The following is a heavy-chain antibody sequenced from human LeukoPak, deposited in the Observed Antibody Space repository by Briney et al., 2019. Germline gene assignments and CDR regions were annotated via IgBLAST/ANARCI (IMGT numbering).Heavy chain of an antibody. V-gene: IGHV3-30*18. CDR3: AKDQYSSSWYYYYYGMDV. Sequence: PGGSLRLSCVDSRFTFSRFDMHWVRQAPGKGLEWVAVISYDGSNKYYADSVKGRFTISRDNSKNTLYLQMNSLRAEDTAVYYCAKDQYSSSWYYYYYGMDVWGQGTTVTVSS. CDR1: RFTFSRFD. D-gene: IGHD6-13*01. J-gene: IGHJ6*02. CDR2: ISYDGSNK.